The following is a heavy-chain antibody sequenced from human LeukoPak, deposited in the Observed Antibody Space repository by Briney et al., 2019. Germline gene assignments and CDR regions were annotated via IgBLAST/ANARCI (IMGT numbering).Heavy chain of an antibody. J-gene: IGHJ6*03. CDR2: IYYSGPT. Sequence: SETLSLTCTVSGGSISTSSYYWGWVRHSPGKGLEWIGNIYYSGPTYCNPSLKSRVTISEDTSRNRFSLMLSSVTAADTAIYYCARQVSDYYYHYMDVWGEGTTVIVSS. CDR1: GGSISTSSYY. CDR3: ARQVSDYYYHYMDV. V-gene: IGHV4-39*01.